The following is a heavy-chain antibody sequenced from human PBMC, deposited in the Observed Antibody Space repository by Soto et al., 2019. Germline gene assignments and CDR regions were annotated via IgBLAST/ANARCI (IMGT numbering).Heavy chain of an antibody. CDR1: GGSISSGGYY. Sequence: SETLSLTCTVSGGSISSGGYYWSWIRQHPGKGLEWIGYIYYSGSTYYNPSLKSRVTISVDTSKNQFSLKLSSVTAADTAVYHCARESYYDSSGYYGPWGQGTLVTVSS. CDR2: IYYSGST. J-gene: IGHJ5*02. D-gene: IGHD3-22*01. CDR3: ARESYYDSSGYYGP. V-gene: IGHV4-31*03.